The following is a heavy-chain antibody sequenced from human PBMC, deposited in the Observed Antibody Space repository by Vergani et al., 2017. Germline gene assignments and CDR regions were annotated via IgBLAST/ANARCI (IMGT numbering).Heavy chain of an antibody. CDR1: GGSISSYY. CDR3: ARGGLGSTAMRTHRMDAFDI. CDR2: IYYSGST. V-gene: IGHV4-59*01. Sequence: QVQLQESGPGLVKPSETLSLTCTVSGGSISSYYWSWIRQPPGKGLEWIGYIYYSGSTNYNPSLKSRVTISVDTSKNQFSLKLSSVTAADTAVYYCARGGLGSTAMRTHRMDAFDIWGQGTMVTVSS. D-gene: IGHD5-18*01. J-gene: IGHJ3*02.